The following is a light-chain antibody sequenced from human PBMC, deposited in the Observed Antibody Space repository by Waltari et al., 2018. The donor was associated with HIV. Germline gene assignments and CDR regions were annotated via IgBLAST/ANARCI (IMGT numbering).Light chain of an antibody. Sequence: QSVLTQPPSVSEAPRQRVTISCSGSSSNIGNNAVNWYQQLPGKAPKLLIYYDDLLPSWVSNRFSGSKSGTSASLAISGLQSGDEADYYCAAAWDDSLNGPVFGGGTKLTVL. V-gene: IGLV1-36*01. CDR2: YDD. J-gene: IGLJ2*01. CDR1: SSNIGNNA. CDR3: AAAWDDSLNGPV.